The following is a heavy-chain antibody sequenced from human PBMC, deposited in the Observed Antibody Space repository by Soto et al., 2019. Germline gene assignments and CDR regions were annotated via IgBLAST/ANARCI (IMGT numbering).Heavy chain of an antibody. CDR3: ARRSKVGATRVLDV. J-gene: IGHJ6*02. CDR1: GGSISSSTYF. Sequence: PSETLSLTCTVSGGSISSSTYFWGWIRQPPGKGLEWVGTLRYSGSTYYNPSLKSRVTISADTSKNQFSLQLSSVTDADTAVYYCARRSKVGATRVLDVWGQGTTVTVSS. D-gene: IGHD1-26*01. V-gene: IGHV4-39*01. CDR2: LRYSGST.